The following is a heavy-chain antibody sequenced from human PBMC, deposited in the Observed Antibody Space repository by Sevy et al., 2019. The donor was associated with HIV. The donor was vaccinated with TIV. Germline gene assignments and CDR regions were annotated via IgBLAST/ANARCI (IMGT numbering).Heavy chain of an antibody. CDR2: MNPNSGNT. Sequence: ASVKVSCKASGYTFTSYDINWVRQATGQGLEWMGWMNPNSGNTGYAQKFQGRVTMTRNTSISTAYMELSSLRSEDTAVYYCATGVHDFWSGYFHYYGMDVWCQGTTVTVSS. CDR3: ATGVHDFWSGYFHYYGMDV. J-gene: IGHJ6*02. D-gene: IGHD3-3*01. V-gene: IGHV1-8*01. CDR1: GYTFTSYD.